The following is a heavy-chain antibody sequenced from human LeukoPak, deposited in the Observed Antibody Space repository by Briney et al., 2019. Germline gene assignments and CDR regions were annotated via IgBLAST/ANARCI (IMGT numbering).Heavy chain of an antibody. J-gene: IGHJ4*02. CDR3: ATSGGGYYDSSGYDR. CDR1: GGSISSSNW. D-gene: IGHD3-22*01. V-gene: IGHV4-4*02. CDR2: IYHSGST. Sequence: SETLSLTCAVSGGSISSSNWWSWVRQPPGKGLEWIGEIYHSGSTNYNPSLKSRVTISVDKSKNQFSLKLSSVTAADTAVYYCATSGGGYYDSSGYDRWGQGTLVTVSS.